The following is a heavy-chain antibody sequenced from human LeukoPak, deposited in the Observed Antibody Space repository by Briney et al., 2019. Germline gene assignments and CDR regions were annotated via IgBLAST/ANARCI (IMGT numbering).Heavy chain of an antibody. CDR1: GFTLSSYE. CDR2: IEYSETGT. V-gene: IGHV3-23*01. J-gene: IGHJ4*02. D-gene: IGHD3-10*01. CDR3: AKAANDDYYGSGSLDY. Sequence: GGSLRLSCTVSGFTLSSYEMSWIRQAPGQGLEWVSSIEYSETGTHYADSVKGRFTISRDNSKNTLYLQTNSLRAEDTAVYYCAKAANDDYYGSGSLDYWGQGTLVTVSS.